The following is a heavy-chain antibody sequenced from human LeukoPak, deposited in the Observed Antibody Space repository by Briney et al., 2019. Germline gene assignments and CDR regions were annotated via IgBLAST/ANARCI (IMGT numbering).Heavy chain of an antibody. CDR2: ISSSSHYI. Sequence: PGGSLRLSCVASGFTFSSYSMNWVRQAPGKGLEWVSSISSSSHYIYYADSVKGRFTISRDNAKNSLYLQMNSLRAEDTAVYYCARGPYYDFWSGYYFDYWGQGTLVTVSS. CDR1: GFTFSSYS. V-gene: IGHV3-21*01. D-gene: IGHD3-3*01. CDR3: ARGPYYDFWSGYYFDY. J-gene: IGHJ4*02.